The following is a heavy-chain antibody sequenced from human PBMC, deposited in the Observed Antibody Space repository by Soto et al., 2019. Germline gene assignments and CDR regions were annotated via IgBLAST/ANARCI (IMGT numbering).Heavy chain of an antibody. J-gene: IGHJ4*02. CDR1: GYTFTTYA. CDR3: ARICTNGVCYTPDFDY. D-gene: IGHD2-8*01. V-gene: IGHV1-3*01. CDR2: INPGNGDT. Sequence: ASVKVSCKTSGYTFTTYAIHWVRQAPGQRLEWMGWINPGNGDTTYSQKFQGRVTITRDTSASTVYMELSSLRSEDTAVYYCARICTNGVCYTPDFDYWGQGTLVTVPS.